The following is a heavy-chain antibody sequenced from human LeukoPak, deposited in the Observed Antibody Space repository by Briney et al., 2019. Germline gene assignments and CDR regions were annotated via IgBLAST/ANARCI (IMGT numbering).Heavy chain of an antibody. CDR2: ISSSGST. D-gene: IGHD3-22*01. J-gene: IGHJ3*02. CDR1: GDSISSGDYY. V-gene: IGHV4-61*02. CDR3: ARGPYSYDSSGAFDI. Sequence: SETLSLTCTVSGDSISSGDYYWSWIRQPAGKGLEWIGRISSSGSTNYNPSLKSRVTISVDTSKNQFSLKLSSMTAADTAVYFCARGPYSYDSSGAFDIWGQGTMVTVSS.